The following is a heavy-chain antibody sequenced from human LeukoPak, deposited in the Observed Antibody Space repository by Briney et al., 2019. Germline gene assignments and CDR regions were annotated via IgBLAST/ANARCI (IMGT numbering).Heavy chain of an antibody. CDR2: IYPGDSNT. CDR1: GYRFTNYW. V-gene: IGHV5-51*01. Sequence: GESLKISCKGSGYRFTNYWIGWVRQMPGKGLEWMGIIYPGDSNTRYSPSFQGQVTISADKSINTAYVQWSSLKASDTAMYYCARFRHYYDSSGYLDAFDIWGQGTMVTVSS. CDR3: ARFRHYYDSSGYLDAFDI. J-gene: IGHJ3*02. D-gene: IGHD3-22*01.